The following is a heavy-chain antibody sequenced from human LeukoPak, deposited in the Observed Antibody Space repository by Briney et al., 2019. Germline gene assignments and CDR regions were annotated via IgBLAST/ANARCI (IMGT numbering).Heavy chain of an antibody. CDR3: ARDAAYDFWSGYHP. V-gene: IGHV3-33*01. D-gene: IGHD3-3*01. J-gene: IGHJ5*02. CDR1: GFTFSSYG. Sequence: LRLSCAAAGFTFSSYGMHWGRPAPGKGVGGGAVIWYDGSNKYYADSVKGRFTISRDNSKNTLYLQMNSLRAEDTAVYYCARDAAYDFWSGYHPWGQGTLVTVSS. CDR2: IWYDGSNK.